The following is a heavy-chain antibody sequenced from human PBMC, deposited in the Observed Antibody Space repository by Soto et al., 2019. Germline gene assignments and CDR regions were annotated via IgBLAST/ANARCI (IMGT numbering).Heavy chain of an antibody. CDR2: ISGTDPYM. V-gene: IGHV3-11*06. D-gene: IGHD6-13*01. Sequence: GRSLRLSCAASGFTLSDFYMSWVRQAPGKWLEWVAYISGTDPYMKYADAVRARFTISRYNAKNSVYLQMNSMRDDDTAVYYCARGSSVRAMNVWGQGTTVTVSS. CDR3: ARGSSVRAMNV. J-gene: IGHJ6*02. CDR1: GFTLSDFY.